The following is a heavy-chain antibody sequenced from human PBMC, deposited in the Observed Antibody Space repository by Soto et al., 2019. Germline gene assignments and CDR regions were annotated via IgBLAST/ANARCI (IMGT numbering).Heavy chain of an antibody. D-gene: IGHD5-12*01. Sequence: ASVKVSCKASGYTFTSYAMHWVRQTPGQRLEWMGWINAGNGNTKYSQKFQGRVTITRDTSASTAYMELSSLRSEDTAVYYCARIGPGYNPFDYRGQGTLVTVSS. CDR3: ARIGPGYNPFDY. J-gene: IGHJ4*02. CDR2: INAGNGNT. V-gene: IGHV1-3*01. CDR1: GYTFTSYA.